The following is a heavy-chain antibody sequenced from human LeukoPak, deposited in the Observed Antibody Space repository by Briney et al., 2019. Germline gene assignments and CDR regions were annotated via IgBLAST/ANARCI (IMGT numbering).Heavy chain of an antibody. V-gene: IGHV5-51*01. CDR2: IYPGDSDT. CDR3: ARPRSSGSYHPFDY. Sequence: GESLKISCKGSGYSFTSYWIAWVRQMPGKGLEWMGSIYPGDSDTTYSPSFQGQVTISADKSISTAYLQWSSLKASDTAMYYCARPRSSGSYHPFDYWGQGTLVTVSS. J-gene: IGHJ4*02. D-gene: IGHD1-26*01. CDR1: GYSFTSYW.